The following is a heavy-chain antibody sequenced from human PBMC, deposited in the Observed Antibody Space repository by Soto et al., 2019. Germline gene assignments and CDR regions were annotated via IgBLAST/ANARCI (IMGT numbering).Heavy chain of an antibody. J-gene: IGHJ4*02. CDR2: ISSGGGLK. Sequence: GGSLRLSCAASGFTFISFGMHWVRQAPGKGLEWVVVISSGGGLKYDADSVKGRFTISRDNSKNTLYLQMNSLRAEDTAIYYCAKETHSNGYGSYFDYWGQGVLVTVSS. V-gene: IGHV3-30*18. CDR3: AKETHSNGYGSYFDY. CDR1: GFTFISFG. D-gene: IGHD3-22*01.